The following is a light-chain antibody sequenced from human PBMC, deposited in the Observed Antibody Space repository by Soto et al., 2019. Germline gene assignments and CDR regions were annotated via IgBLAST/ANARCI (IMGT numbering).Light chain of an antibody. CDR2: DAS. V-gene: IGKV1-33*01. CDR3: QQYENLPLT. CDR1: QAMSNS. J-gene: IGKJ4*01. Sequence: DIQMTQSPSSLSASVGDRVIITCRASQAMSNSLNWYQQKPGKAPKLLIYDASNLETGVPARFSASGSGADFTFTISGLQHEDFATYYCQQYENLPLTFGGGTKVEIK.